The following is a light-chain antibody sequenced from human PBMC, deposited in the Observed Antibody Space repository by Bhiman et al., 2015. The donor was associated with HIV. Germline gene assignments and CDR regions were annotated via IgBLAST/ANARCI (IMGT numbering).Light chain of an antibody. V-gene: IGLV2-14*03. CDR3: ASYTGDSTWL. CDR1: ISDIGGYDY. CDR2: DVS. J-gene: IGLJ3*02. Sequence: QSALTQPSSLSGPPGQSITIPCSGGISDIGGYDYVSWYQQHPGKAPKLMIYDVSDRPSGISRRFFGSRSGNTATLTITELQSEDEADYFCASYTGDSTWLFGVGTKLTVL.